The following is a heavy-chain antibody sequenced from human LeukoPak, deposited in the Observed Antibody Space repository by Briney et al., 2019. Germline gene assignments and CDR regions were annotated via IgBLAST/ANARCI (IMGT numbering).Heavy chain of an antibody. Sequence: GGSLRLSCAASGFTFSSYGMHWVRQAPGKGLEWVAFIGYDGSKMYYVDSVKGRFTISRDNSENTLYLQMNSLRTEDTALYYCARDNRNYYIDYWGQGTLVTVSS. CDR2: IGYDGSKM. CDR3: ARDNRNYYIDY. D-gene: IGHD3-10*01. J-gene: IGHJ4*02. V-gene: IGHV3-30*02. CDR1: GFTFSSYG.